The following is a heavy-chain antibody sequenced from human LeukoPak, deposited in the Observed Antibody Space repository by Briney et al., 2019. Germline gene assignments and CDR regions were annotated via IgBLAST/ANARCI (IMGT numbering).Heavy chain of an antibody. CDR1: GGTFSSYA. CDR3: AATSIAARPPTYNWFDP. Sequence: SVKVSCKASGGTFSSYAISWVRQAPGQGLEWMGGIIPIFGTANYAQKFQGRVTITTDESTSTAYMELSSLRSEDTAVYYCAATSIAARPPTYNWFDPWGQGTLVTVSS. D-gene: IGHD6-6*01. V-gene: IGHV1-69*05. J-gene: IGHJ5*02. CDR2: IIPIFGTA.